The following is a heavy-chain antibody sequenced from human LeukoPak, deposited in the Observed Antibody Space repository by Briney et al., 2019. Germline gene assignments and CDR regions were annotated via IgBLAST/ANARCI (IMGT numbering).Heavy chain of an antibody. CDR1: GGSFSGYY. Sequence: SETLSLTCAVYGGSFSGYYWRWLRQPPGKGLEWIGEINHSGSTHYNPSLKSRVTISLDTSKIQFSLRLSSVTVADTSVYYCARGGDLGDPFDIWGQGTMVTVSS. CDR2: INHSGST. V-gene: IGHV4-34*01. J-gene: IGHJ3*02. CDR3: ARGGDLGDPFDI. D-gene: IGHD3-10*01.